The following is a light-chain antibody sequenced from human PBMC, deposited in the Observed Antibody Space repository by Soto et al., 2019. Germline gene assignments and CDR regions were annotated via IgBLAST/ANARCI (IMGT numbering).Light chain of an antibody. CDR3: QQYETSPWT. J-gene: IGKJ1*01. CDR1: QRVSTY. V-gene: IGKV3-20*01. CDR2: GAS. Sequence: VLTQSPGTLSLSPGERATLSCRSSQRVSTYLAWYQQKPGQAPRLVMYGASNRATDIPDRFTGSGSGTDFTLTISSLEPEDFAVYYCQQYETSPWTFGQGTRVEMK.